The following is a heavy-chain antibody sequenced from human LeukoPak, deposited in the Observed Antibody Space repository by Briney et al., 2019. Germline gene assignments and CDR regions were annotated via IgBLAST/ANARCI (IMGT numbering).Heavy chain of an antibody. Sequence: PSETLSLTCTVSGGSISSGDYYWSWIRQPPGKGLEWIGYIYYSGSTYYNPSLKSRVTISVDTSKNQFSLKLSSVTAADTAVYYCAREGYYGAGRGMDVWGKGTTVTVSS. J-gene: IGHJ6*04. V-gene: IGHV4-30-4*01. D-gene: IGHD3-10*01. CDR2: IYYSGST. CDR1: GGSISSGDYY. CDR3: AREGYYGAGRGMDV.